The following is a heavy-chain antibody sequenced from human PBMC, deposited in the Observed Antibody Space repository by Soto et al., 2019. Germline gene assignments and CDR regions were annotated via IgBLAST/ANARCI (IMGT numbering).Heavy chain of an antibody. CDR3: AKDWRTTVASPEYFQH. D-gene: IGHD4-17*01. J-gene: IGHJ1*01. CDR2: ISGSGDIT. V-gene: IGHV3-23*01. CDR1: AFTFSSYA. Sequence: EVPLLESGGHLVQPGGSLRLSCAGSAFTFSSYAMSWVRQAPGKGLEWVSAISGSGDITYYADSVKGRFTISRDISKDTLYLQMDSLRAEDTAIYYCAKDWRTTVASPEYFQHWGQGTLVTVSS.